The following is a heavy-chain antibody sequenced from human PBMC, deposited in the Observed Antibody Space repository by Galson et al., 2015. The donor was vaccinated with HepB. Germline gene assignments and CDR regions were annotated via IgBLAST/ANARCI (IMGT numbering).Heavy chain of an antibody. V-gene: IGHV1-3*01. CDR2: INAGNGNT. D-gene: IGHD2-2*01. CDR3: AREVVPAATDYYYYGMDV. J-gene: IGHJ6*02. CDR1: GYTFTSYA. Sequence: SVKVSCKASGYTFTSYAMHWVRQAPGQRLEWMGWINAGNGNTKYSQKFQGRVTITRDTSASTAYMELSSLRSEDTAVYYCAREVVPAATDYYYYGMDVWGQGTTVTVSS.